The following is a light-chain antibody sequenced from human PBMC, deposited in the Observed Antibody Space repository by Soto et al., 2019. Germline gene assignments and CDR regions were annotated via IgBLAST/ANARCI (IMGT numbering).Light chain of an antibody. CDR3: CSYAPGATLVV. Sequence: QSVLTQPASVSGSPGQSITIPCTGASNDVGNYNYVSWYQQHAGKAPKLMIYAVTNRPSGVSDRFSGTKSGNTASLTISGLQAEDEADYYCCSYAPGATLVVCGTGTKLTVL. CDR1: SNDVGNYNY. CDR2: AVT. V-gene: IGLV2-14*01. J-gene: IGLJ1*01.